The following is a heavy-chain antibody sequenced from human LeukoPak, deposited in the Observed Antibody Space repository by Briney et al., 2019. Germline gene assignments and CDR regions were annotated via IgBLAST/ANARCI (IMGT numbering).Heavy chain of an antibody. Sequence: PSETLSLTCTVSGGSISSYYWSWIRQPAGKGLEWIGRIYTSGSTNYNPSLKSRVTMSVDTSKNQFSLKLSSVTAADTAVYYCARRIWDSSGYYYVGAFDIWGQGTMVTVSS. CDR2: IYTSGST. D-gene: IGHD3-22*01. J-gene: IGHJ3*02. CDR3: ARRIWDSSGYYYVGAFDI. CDR1: GGSISSYY. V-gene: IGHV4-4*07.